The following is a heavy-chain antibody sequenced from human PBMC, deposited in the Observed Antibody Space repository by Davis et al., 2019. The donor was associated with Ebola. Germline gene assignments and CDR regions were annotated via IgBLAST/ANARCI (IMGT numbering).Heavy chain of an antibody. Sequence: SETLSLTCTVSGGPINNHYWSWIRQPPGKGLEWIGYVYSTGGTEYNPSLKPRVMMSVDTSKNQFCLNLSSVTAADTAVYYCARTDRVCSGGTCYSGNDFDYWGQGTLVTVSS. V-gene: IGHV4-59*11. J-gene: IGHJ4*02. CDR2: VYSTGGT. CDR3: ARTDRVCSGGTCYSGNDFDY. CDR1: GGPINNHY. D-gene: IGHD2-15*01.